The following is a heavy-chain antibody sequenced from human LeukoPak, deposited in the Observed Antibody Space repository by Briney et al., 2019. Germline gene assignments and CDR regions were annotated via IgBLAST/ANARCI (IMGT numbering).Heavy chain of an antibody. D-gene: IGHD6-13*01. CDR1: DASISSNNW. J-gene: IGHJ4*02. V-gene: IGHV4-4*02. CDR3: ASAEPRGIIWYPY. CDR2: IYHSGST. Sequence: SETLSLTCAVSDASISSNNWWWSWVRQPPGKGLEWIGEIYHSGSTNYNPSLKSRVTISVDKSKNQFSLKLSSVTAADTAVYYCASAEPRGIIWYPYWGQGTLVSVSS.